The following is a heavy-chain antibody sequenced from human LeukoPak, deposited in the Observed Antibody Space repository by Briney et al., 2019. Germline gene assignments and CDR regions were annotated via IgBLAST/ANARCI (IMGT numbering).Heavy chain of an antibody. Sequence: ASVKVSCKASGYTFTSYGISWVRQAPGQGLEWMGWISAYNGNTNYARKLQGRVTMTTDTSTSTAYMELRSLRSDDTAVYYCARAPYYYGSGDSGWFDPWGQGTLVTVSS. CDR2: ISAYNGNT. V-gene: IGHV1-18*01. CDR3: ARAPYYYGSGDSGWFDP. D-gene: IGHD3-10*01. CDR1: GYTFTSYG. J-gene: IGHJ5*02.